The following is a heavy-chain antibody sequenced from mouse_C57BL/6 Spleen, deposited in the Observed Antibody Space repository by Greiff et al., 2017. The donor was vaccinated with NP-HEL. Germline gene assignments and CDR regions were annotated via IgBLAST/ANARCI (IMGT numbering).Heavy chain of an antibody. CDR2: IDPADSET. Sequence: QVQLQQPGAELVRPGASVKLSCTASGYTFTSYWMHWVKQRPEQGLEWIGRIDPADSETNYTPKFKGKATLTVDTSSSTAYMQLSSLTSEDAAVYYCAIDGSGSGPFAYWGQGTLVTVSA. CDR3: AIDGSGSGPFAY. V-gene: IGHV1-74*01. J-gene: IGHJ3*01. CDR1: GYTFTSYW. D-gene: IGHD3-2*02.